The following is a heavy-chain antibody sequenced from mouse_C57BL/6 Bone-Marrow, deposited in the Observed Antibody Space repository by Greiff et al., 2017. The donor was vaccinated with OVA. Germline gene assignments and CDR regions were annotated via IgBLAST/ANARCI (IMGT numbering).Heavy chain of an antibody. CDR3: ARHRTLANWWYFDV. CDR1: GFTFSDYY. D-gene: IGHD4-1*01. Sequence: DVHLVESGGGLVQPGGSLKLSCAASGFTFSDYYMYWVRQTPEKRLEWVAYISNGGGSTYYPDTVKGRFTISRDNAKNTLYLQMSRLKSEDTAMYYCARHRTLANWWYFDVWGTGTTVTVSS. V-gene: IGHV5-12*01. CDR2: ISNGGGST. J-gene: IGHJ1*03.